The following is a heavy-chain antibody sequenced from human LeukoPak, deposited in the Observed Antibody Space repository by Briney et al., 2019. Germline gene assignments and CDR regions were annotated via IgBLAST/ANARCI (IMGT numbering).Heavy chain of an antibody. CDR1: GGSFSGYY. Sequence: PSETLSLTCAVYGGSFSGYYWSWIRQPPRKGLEWIGEINHSGSTNYNPSLKSRVTISVDTSKNQFSLKLSSVTAADTAVYYCARAKLRYFDWLPHFDYWGQGTLVTVSS. J-gene: IGHJ4*02. V-gene: IGHV4-34*01. D-gene: IGHD3-9*01. CDR2: INHSGST. CDR3: ARAKLRYFDWLPHFDY.